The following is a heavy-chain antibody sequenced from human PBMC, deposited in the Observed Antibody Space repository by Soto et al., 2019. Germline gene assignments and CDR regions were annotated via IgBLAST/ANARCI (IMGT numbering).Heavy chain of an antibody. CDR2: IRSKTNNYAT. Sequence: GGSLRLSCAASGFTFSSYAMSWVRQASGKGLEWIGLIRSKTNNYATVYAASVRGRFSISRDDSKNTAYLQMNSLRTDDTAVYYCSRPEALSGTTAYWGQGTLVTVSS. CDR3: SRPEALSGTTAY. V-gene: IGHV3-73*01. J-gene: IGHJ4*02. D-gene: IGHD1-7*01. CDR1: GFTFSSYA.